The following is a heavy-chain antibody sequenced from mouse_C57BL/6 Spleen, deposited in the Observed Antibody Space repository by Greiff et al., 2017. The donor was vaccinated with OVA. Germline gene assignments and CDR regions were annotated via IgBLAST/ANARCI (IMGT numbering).Heavy chain of an antibody. D-gene: IGHD4-1*01. J-gene: IGHJ1*03. CDR3: TELGRDWYFDV. CDR2: IRLKSDNYAT. Sequence: EVKVEESGGGLVQPGGSMKLSCVASGFTFSNYWMNWVRQSPAKGLEWVAQIRLKSDNYATHYAESVKGRFTISRDDSKSSVYLQMNNLRAEDTGIYYCTELGRDWYFDVWGTGTTVTVSS. V-gene: IGHV6-3*01. CDR1: GFTFSNYW.